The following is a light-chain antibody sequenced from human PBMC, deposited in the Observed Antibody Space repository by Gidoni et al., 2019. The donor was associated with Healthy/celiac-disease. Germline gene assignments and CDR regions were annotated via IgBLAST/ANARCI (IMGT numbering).Light chain of an antibody. V-gene: IGKV1-39*01. CDR1: QSISSY. Sequence: DIQMTQSPSSLSASLGDRVTIPCRASQSISSYLNWYQQKPGNAPKLLIYAASSLQSGVPSRFSGSGSGTDFTLTISSLQPEDFATYYCQQSYSTLTWTFGQGTKVEIK. CDR2: AAS. J-gene: IGKJ1*01. CDR3: QQSYSTLTWT.